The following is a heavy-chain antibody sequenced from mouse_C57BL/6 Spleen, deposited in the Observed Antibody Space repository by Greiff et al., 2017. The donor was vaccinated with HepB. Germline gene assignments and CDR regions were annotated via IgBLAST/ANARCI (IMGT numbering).Heavy chain of an antibody. D-gene: IGHD2-2*01. CDR3: AGGYDVGFAY. CDR2: ISSGSSTI. J-gene: IGHJ3*01. Sequence: EVKVVESGGGLVKPGGSLKLSCAASGFTFSDYGMHWVRQAPEKGLEWVAYISSGSSTIYYADTVKGRFTISRDNAKNTLFLQMTSLRSEDTAMYYCAGGYDVGFAYWGQGTLVTVSA. V-gene: IGHV5-17*01. CDR1: GFTFSDYG.